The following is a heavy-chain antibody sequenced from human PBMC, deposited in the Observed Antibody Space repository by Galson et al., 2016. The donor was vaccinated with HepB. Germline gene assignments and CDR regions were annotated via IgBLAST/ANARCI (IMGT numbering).Heavy chain of an antibody. Sequence: SETLSLTCSVSGGPISGAYWSWTRQPPGKGLEWIAYMRDSGNTNYNPSLKSRVTISVDTSINQFSLRLSSVTAGDTAVYYCARSGGSAGMHWGQGTPVTVSS. CDR3: ARSGGSAGMH. V-gene: IGHV4-59*08. J-gene: IGHJ1*01. CDR1: GGPISGAY. CDR2: MRDSGNT. D-gene: IGHD3-16*01.